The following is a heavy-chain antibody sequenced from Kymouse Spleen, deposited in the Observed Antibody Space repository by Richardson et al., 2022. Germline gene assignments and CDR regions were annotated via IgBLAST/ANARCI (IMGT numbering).Heavy chain of an antibody. V-gene: IGHV3-21*03. J-gene: IGHJ4*02. CDR1: GFTFSSYS. D-gene: IGHD1-7*01. CDR3: AAGITGTFFDY. CDR2: ISSSSSYI. Sequence: EVQLVESGGGLVKPGGSLRLSCAASGFTFSSYSMNWVRQAPGKGLEWVSSISSSSSYIYYADSVKGRFTISRDNAKNSLYLQMNSLRAEDTAVYYCAAGITGTFFDYWGQGTLVTVSS.